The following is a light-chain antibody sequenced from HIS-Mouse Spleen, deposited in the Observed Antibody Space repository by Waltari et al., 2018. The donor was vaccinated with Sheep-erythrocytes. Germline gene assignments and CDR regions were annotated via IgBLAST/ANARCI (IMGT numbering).Light chain of an antibody. CDR1: SSDVGGYNY. Sequence: QSALTPPRSVSGSPGQSVTISCTGTSSDVGGYNYVPWYQQHPGKAPKLMIYDVSKRPSGVPDRFSGSKSGNTASLTISGLQAEDEADYYCCSYAGSYNHVFATGTKVTVL. J-gene: IGLJ1*01. CDR2: DVS. V-gene: IGLV2-11*01. CDR3: CSYAGSYNHV.